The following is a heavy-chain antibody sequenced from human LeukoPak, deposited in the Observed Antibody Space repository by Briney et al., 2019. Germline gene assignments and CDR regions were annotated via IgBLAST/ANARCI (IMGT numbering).Heavy chain of an antibody. CDR2: ISAYNGNT. Sequence: ASVKVSCKASGYTFTSYGISWVRQAPGQGLEWMGWISAYNGNTNYAQKLQGRVTMTTHTSTSTAYMELRSLRSDDTAVYYCAXDXGYNDYGGNKYFQHWGQGTLVTVSS. CDR3: AXDXGYNDYGGNKYFQH. J-gene: IGHJ1*01. CDR1: GYTFTSYG. V-gene: IGHV1-18*01. D-gene: IGHD4-23*01.